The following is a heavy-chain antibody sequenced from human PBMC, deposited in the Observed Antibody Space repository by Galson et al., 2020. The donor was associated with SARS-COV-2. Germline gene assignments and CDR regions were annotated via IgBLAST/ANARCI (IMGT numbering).Heavy chain of an antibody. V-gene: IGHV1-58*01. D-gene: IGHD3-22*01. J-gene: IGHJ3*01. CDR2: IVVGSGNT. CDR1: GFTFFSST. Sequence: SVKVSCKASGFTFFSSTVQWVRQARRQGLEWIGWIVVGSGNTNHAQKFQERVTITSDMSTYTAYMELSSLSPDDTAVYYCAAATYFYDSSGLDAFDVWGHGTMVTVSS. CDR3: AAATYFYDSSGLDAFDV.